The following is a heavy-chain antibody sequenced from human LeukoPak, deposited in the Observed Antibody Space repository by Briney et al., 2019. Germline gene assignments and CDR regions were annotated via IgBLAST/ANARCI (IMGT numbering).Heavy chain of an antibody. J-gene: IGHJ4*02. CDR3: ARHLTPYYYDSSGYFDY. CDR1: GGSISSSSYY. CDR2: IYYSGST. V-gene: IGHV4-39*01. Sequence: SETLSLTCSVSGGSISSSSYYWGWIRQPPGKGLEWIGSIYYSGSTYYNPSLKSRVTISVDTSKNQFSLKLSSVTAADTAVYYCARHLTPYYYDSSGYFDYWGQGTLVTVSS. D-gene: IGHD3-22*01.